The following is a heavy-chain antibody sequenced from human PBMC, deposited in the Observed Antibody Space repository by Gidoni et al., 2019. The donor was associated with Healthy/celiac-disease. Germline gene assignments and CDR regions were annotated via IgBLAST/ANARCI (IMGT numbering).Heavy chain of an antibody. V-gene: IGHV5-51*01. Sequence: EVQLVQSGPEVKKPGESLKISCKGSGYSLTSYWIGWVRQMPGKGLEWMGTIYPGDYNTRYSPSYQGQVTISTDKSISTAYLQWSSLKASDTAMYYCARCAYYELWSGTKCNYWGRGTLVTVSS. CDR2: IYPGDYNT. CDR1: GYSLTSYW. J-gene: IGHJ4*02. CDR3: ARCAYYELWSGTKCNY. D-gene: IGHD3-3*01.